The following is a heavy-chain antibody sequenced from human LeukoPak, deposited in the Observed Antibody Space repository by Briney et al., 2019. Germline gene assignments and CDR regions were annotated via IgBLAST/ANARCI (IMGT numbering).Heavy chain of an antibody. CDR3: AREPWSANYYYGMDV. V-gene: IGHV3-53*01. D-gene: IGHD3-3*01. J-gene: IGHJ6*02. CDR1: DFTVSNNY. Sequence: GGSLRLSCAASDFTVSNNYMNWVRQAPGRGLEWVSVIYSGGSTYYADSVKGRFTISRDNSKNTVFLQMSSLRAEDTAVYYCAREPWSANYYYGMDVWGQGTTVIVS. CDR2: IYSGGST.